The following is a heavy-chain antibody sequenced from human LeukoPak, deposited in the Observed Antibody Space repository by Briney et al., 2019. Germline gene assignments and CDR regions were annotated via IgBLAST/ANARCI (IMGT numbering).Heavy chain of an antibody. V-gene: IGHV3-23*01. D-gene: IGHD3-22*01. J-gene: IGHJ4*02. CDR3: AKRPYYDSSGHSLEF. CDR2: ITSGGSI. CDR1: GFTLGSYK. Sequence: GGSLRLSCAASGFTLGSYKMSWVRQAPAKGLEWVSTITSGGSIYYADSVRGRFTISRDNSKNTLYLQMNSLRAEDTAVYYCAKRPYYDSSGHSLEFWGQGTLVTVSS.